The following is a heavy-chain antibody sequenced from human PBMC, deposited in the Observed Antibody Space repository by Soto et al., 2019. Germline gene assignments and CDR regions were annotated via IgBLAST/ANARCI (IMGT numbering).Heavy chain of an antibody. J-gene: IGHJ4*02. D-gene: IGHD3-3*01. CDR2: IYYSGST. CDR3: ARHTYYDFWSGYSFDY. V-gene: IGHV4-39*01. CDR1: GGSISSSSYY. Sequence: QLQLQESGPGLVKPSETLSLTCTVSGGSISSSSYYWGWIRQPPGKGLEWIGSIYYSGSTYYNPSLKSRVTISVDTSKNQFSLKLSSVTAADTAVYYCARHTYYDFWSGYSFDYWGQGTLVTVSS.